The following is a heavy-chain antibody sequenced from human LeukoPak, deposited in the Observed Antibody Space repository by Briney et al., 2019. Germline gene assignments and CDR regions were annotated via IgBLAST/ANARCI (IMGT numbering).Heavy chain of an antibody. J-gene: IGHJ6*02. CDR1: GFTFDDYA. CDR3: AKDLSSAITSALVLDV. V-gene: IGHV3-9*01. D-gene: IGHD3-22*01. Sequence: GGSLRLSCTVSGFTFDDYAMHWVQHTPGKGLEWVSGITWNRDKIGYGDSVKGRFTISRDNVKNVLYLQINSLRPEDTALYYCAKDLSSAITSALVLDVWGQGTTVIVS. CDR2: ITWNRDKI.